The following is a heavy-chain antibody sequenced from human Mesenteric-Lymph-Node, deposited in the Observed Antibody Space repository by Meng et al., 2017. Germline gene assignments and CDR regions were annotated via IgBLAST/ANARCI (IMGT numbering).Heavy chain of an antibody. CDR2: IYYSGST. CDR1: GFTFSNSW. CDR3: AGGTNVWDYYGMDV. D-gene: IGHD1-1*01. J-gene: IGHJ6*02. Sequence: ESLKISCVVSGFTFSNSWMSWIRQPPGKGLEWIGYIYYSGSTNYNPSLKSRVTISVDTSKNQFSLKLSSVTAADTAVYYCAGGTNVWDYYGMDVWGQGTTVTVSS. V-gene: IGHV4-59*01.